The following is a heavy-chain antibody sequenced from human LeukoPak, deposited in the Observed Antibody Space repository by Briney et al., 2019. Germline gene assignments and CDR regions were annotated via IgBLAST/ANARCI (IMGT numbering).Heavy chain of an antibody. CDR2: INPYSGGT. J-gene: IGHJ3*02. D-gene: IGHD6-6*01. CDR1: GYTFTGHY. CDR3: ARRIAGRLINDAFDI. V-gene: IGHV1-2*02. Sequence: ASVKVSCKASGYTFTGHYMHWMRQAPGQGLEWMGWINPYSGGTHYALIFQDRVTMTRDTSISTAYMELSRLRSDDTAVYYCARRIAGRLINDAFDIWGQGTMVTVSS.